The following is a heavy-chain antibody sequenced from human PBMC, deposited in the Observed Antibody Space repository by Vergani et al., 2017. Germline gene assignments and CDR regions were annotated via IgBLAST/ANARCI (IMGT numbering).Heavy chain of an antibody. CDR2: IRYDGSNK. J-gene: IGHJ2*01. CDR3: AKDPDFDL. Sequence: QVQLVESGGGVVQPGGSLRLSCAASGFTFTNYGMHWVRQAPGKGLEWVAFIRYDGSNKYYADSVKGRFTISRDNSKITLYLQMNSLRAEDTAVYYCAKDPDFDLWGRGTLVTVSS. V-gene: IGHV3-30*02. CDR1: GFTFTNYG.